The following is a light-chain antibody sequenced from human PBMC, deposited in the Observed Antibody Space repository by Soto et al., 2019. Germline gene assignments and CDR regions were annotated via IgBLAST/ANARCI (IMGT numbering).Light chain of an antibody. Sequence: EIVLTQSPGTLSLSPGERATLSCRASQSVSSSYLAWYQQKPGQAPRLLIYGASSRATGIPDRFSGSGSGTDFTLTISRLEPEDFAVYYCQQYGSSPPKITFGQGTRLEIE. CDR1: QSVSSSY. V-gene: IGKV3-20*01. CDR3: QQYGSSPPKIT. J-gene: IGKJ5*01. CDR2: GAS.